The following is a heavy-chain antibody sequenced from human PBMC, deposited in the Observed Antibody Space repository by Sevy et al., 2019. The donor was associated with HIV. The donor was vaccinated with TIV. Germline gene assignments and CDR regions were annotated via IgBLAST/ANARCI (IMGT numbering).Heavy chain of an antibody. Sequence: GGSLRLSCAASGFTFSDYHMSWIRQAPGKGLEWVSYSSSSGSTIYYADSVKGRFTISRDNAKNSLYLQMNSLRAEDTAVYYCARGTGSSGWYFDYYGMDVWGQGTTVTVSS. CDR3: ARGTGSSGWYFDYYGMDV. V-gene: IGHV3-11*01. D-gene: IGHD6-19*01. CDR2: SSSSGSTI. J-gene: IGHJ6*02. CDR1: GFTFSDYH.